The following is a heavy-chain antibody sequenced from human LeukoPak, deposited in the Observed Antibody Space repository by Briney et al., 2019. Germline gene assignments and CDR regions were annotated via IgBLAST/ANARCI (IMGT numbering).Heavy chain of an antibody. Sequence: QSGGSLRLSCAASGFSFSSYGRHWVRQAPGKGLEWVAFIRYDGSNKYYADSVKGRFTISRDNSKNTLYLQMNSLRAEDTAVYYCAKVIYDSSGYYSGTHYWGQGTLVTVSS. D-gene: IGHD3-22*01. CDR1: GFSFSSYG. J-gene: IGHJ4*02. CDR3: AKVIYDSSGYYSGTHY. V-gene: IGHV3-30*02. CDR2: IRYDGSNK.